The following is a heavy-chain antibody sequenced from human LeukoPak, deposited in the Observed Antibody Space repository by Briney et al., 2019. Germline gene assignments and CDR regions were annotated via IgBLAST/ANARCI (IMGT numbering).Heavy chain of an antibody. V-gene: IGHV3-21*01. CDR2: ISSSSSYI. Sequence: PGGSLRLSCAASGFTFSSYSMNWVRQAPGKGLELVSSISSSSSYIYYADSVKGRFTISRDNAKNSLYLQMNSLRAGDTAVYYCARDGGGEVDYWGQGTLVTVSS. CDR3: ARDGGGEVDY. CDR1: GFTFSSYS. J-gene: IGHJ4*02. D-gene: IGHD3-16*01.